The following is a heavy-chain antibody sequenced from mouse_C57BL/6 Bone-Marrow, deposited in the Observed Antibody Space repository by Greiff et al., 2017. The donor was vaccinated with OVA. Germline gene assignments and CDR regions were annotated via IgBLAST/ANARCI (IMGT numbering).Heavy chain of an antibody. Sequence: QVQLQQPGAELVKPGASVKLSCKASGYTFTSYWMHWVKQRPGQGLEWIGMIHPNSGSTNYNEKFKSKATLTVDKSSSTAYMQLSSLTSEDSAVYYCASPYYYGSSPFDVWGTGTTVTVSS. CDR1: GYTFTSYW. CDR2: IHPNSGST. V-gene: IGHV1-64*01. CDR3: ASPYYYGSSPFDV. D-gene: IGHD1-1*01. J-gene: IGHJ1*03.